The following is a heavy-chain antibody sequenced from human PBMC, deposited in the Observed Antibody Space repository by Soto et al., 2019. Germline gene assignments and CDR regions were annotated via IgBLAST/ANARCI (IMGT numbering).Heavy chain of an antibody. J-gene: IGHJ6*02. D-gene: IGHD1-26*01. Sequence: PGGSLRLSCAASGFTFSSYAMSWVRQAPGKGLEWVSAISGSGGSTYYADSVKGRFTISRDNSKNTLYLQMNSLRAEDTAVYYCAKVSRGVGATSYYYYYGMDVWGQGTTVTVSS. CDR2: ISGSGGST. V-gene: IGHV3-23*01. CDR3: AKVSRGVGATSYYYYYGMDV. CDR1: GFTFSSYA.